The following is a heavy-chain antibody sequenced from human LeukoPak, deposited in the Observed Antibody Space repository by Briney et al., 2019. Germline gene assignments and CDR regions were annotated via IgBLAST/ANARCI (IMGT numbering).Heavy chain of an antibody. Sequence: GESLKISCKASGYSFSRYWIGWVRQMPGKDLEWMGMTYPGDSETRYNPSFQGQVTISADRSITTAYLQWSSLKASDTAIYYCARPSAATVTTEGDYWGQGTLVTVSS. CDR2: TYPGDSET. CDR3: ARPSAATVTTEGDY. CDR1: GYSFSRYW. J-gene: IGHJ4*02. V-gene: IGHV5-51*01. D-gene: IGHD4-11*01.